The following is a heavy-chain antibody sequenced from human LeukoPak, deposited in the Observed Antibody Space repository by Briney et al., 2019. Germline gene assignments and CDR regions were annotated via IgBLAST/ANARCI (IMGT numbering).Heavy chain of an antibody. J-gene: IGHJ5*02. V-gene: IGHV4-61*02. Sequence: SETLSLTCTVSGGSISSGSYYWRWLRQPAGKGLEWIGRIYTSGSTNYNPSLKSRVTISVDTSKNQFSLKLSSVTAADTAVYYCARDTRTSYDPWGQGTLVTVSS. CDR1: GGSISSGSYY. D-gene: IGHD2-2*01. CDR3: ARDTRTSYDP. CDR2: IYTSGST.